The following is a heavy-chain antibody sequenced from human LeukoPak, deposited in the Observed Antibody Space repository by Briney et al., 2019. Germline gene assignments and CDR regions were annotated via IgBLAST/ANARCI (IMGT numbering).Heavy chain of an antibody. CDR1: GFTFSSYA. V-gene: IGHV3-23*01. CDR3: AKDLEYSYGYFDY. D-gene: IGHD5-18*01. CDR2: ISASGDST. J-gene: IGHJ4*02. Sequence: GGSLRLSCAASGFTFSSYAMSWVRQAPGKGLEWVSGISASGDSTYYADSVKGRFPISRDNSKNTLYLQMNSLRAEDTAVYYCAKDLEYSYGYFDYWGQGTLVTVSS.